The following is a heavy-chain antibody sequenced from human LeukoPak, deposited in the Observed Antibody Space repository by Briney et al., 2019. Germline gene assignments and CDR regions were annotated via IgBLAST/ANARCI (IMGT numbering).Heavy chain of an antibody. J-gene: IGHJ6*02. Sequence: GESLKISCKGSGYSFISYWIGWVRQMPGKGLEWMGIIYPGDSDTRYSPSFQGQVTISADKSISTAYLQWSSLKASDTAMYYCARQQGSSWYHYGMDVWGQGTTVTVSS. CDR1: GYSFISYW. V-gene: IGHV5-51*01. CDR2: IYPGDSDT. D-gene: IGHD6-13*01. CDR3: ARQQGSSWYHYGMDV.